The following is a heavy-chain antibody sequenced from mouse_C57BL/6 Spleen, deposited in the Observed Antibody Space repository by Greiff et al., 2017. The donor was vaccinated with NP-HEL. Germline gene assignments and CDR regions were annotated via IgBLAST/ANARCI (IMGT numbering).Heavy chain of an antibody. D-gene: IGHD4-1*01. Sequence: EVKLVESGGGLVKPGGSLKLSCAASGFTFSSYAMSWVRQTPEKRLEWVATISDGGSYTYYPDNVKGRFTISRDNAKNNLYLQMSHLKSEDTAMYYCARELGFAYWGQGTLVTVSA. V-gene: IGHV5-4*01. CDR2: ISDGGSYT. CDR1: GFTFSSYA. CDR3: ARELGFAY. J-gene: IGHJ3*01.